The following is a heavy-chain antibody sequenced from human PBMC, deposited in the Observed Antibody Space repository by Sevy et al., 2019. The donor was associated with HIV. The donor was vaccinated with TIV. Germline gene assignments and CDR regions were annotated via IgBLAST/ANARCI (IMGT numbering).Heavy chain of an antibody. CDR2: ISYDGSSK. J-gene: IGHJ4*02. CDR3: ARDGGYSVNFLPSGY. D-gene: IGHD3-10*02. CDR1: GFTFSSHA. Sequence: GGSLRLSCAASGFTFSSHAMHWVRQAPGKGVEWMAAISYDGSSKYYAHSVKDRFTISRDDSKNTLYLQMSSLRAGDTAVYYCARDGGYSVNFLPSGYWGQGTLVTVSS. V-gene: IGHV3-30-3*01.